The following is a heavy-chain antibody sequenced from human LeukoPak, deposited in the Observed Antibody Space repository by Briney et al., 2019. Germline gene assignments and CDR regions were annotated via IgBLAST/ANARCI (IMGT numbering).Heavy chain of an antibody. V-gene: IGHV1-46*01. CDR2: INPSGGST. CDR1: GYTFTSYY. J-gene: IGHJ5*02. CDR3: ARDPSSGPSDNWFDP. Sequence: GASVKVSCKASGYTFTSYYMHWVRQAPGQGLEWMGIINPSGGSTSYAQKFQGRVTMTRDTSTSTVYMELSSLRSEDTAVYYCARDPSSGPSDNWFDPWGLGTLVTVSS. D-gene: IGHD6-19*01.